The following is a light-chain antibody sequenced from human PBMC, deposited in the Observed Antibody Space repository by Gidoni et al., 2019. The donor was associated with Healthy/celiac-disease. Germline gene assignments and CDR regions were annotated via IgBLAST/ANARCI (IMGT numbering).Light chain of an antibody. J-gene: IGKJ2*01. Sequence: IVFTQSPCTLSLSPGERATLSCRASQSVSSSYLAWYQQKPGQAPRLLIYGASSRATGIPDRFSGSGSGTDFTLTISRLEPEDFAVYYCQQYGSSPSYTFGQGTKLEIK. V-gene: IGKV3-20*01. CDR1: QSVSSSY. CDR3: QQYGSSPSYT. CDR2: GAS.